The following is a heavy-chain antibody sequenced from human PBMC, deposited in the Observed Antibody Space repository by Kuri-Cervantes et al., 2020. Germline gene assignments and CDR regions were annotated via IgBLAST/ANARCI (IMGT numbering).Heavy chain of an antibody. CDR2: ISHSGST. Sequence: SETLSLTCAVYGGTFSGYYLSWVRQPPGKGLEWIGEISHSGSTTYNPSLKSRVTISVDTSKNQFSLNLSAVTAADTAVYYCARGRDYWGQGTLVTVSS. J-gene: IGHJ4*02. CDR1: GGTFSGYY. V-gene: IGHV4-34*01. CDR3: ARGRDY.